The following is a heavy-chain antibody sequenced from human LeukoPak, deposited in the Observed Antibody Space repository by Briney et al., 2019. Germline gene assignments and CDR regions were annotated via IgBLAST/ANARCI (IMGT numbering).Heavy chain of an antibody. J-gene: IGHJ4*02. D-gene: IGHD5-18*01. V-gene: IGHV4-59*08. CDR2: IYYSGST. CDR3: ARLSVDTAMVIDY. Sequence: PSETLPLTCTVSGGSISGYYWGWIRQPPGKGLEWIGYIYYSGSTNYNPSLKSRVTISVDTSKNQFSLKLSSVTAADTAVYYCARLSVDTAMVIDYWGQGTLVTVSS. CDR1: GGSISGYY.